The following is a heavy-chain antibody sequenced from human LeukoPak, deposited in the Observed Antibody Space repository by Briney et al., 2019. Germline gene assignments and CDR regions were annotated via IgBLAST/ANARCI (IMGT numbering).Heavy chain of an antibody. CDR3: ARGFYMDV. CDR2: IYYSGST. J-gene: IGHJ6*03. CDR1: GGSISSHY. Sequence: PSETLSFTCTVSGGSISSHYWSWIRQPPGKGLEWIGYIYYSGSTNYNPSLKSRVAISVDTSKNQFSLKLSSVTAADTAVYYCARGFYMDVWGKGTTVTVSS. V-gene: IGHV4-59*11.